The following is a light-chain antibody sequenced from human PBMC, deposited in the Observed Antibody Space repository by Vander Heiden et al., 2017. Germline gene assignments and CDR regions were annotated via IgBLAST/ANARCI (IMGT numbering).Light chain of an antibody. J-gene: IGLJ2*01. CDR3: QSADSSGTHVV. Sequence: SYELTQPPSVSVSPGQTARHTCSGDALPKEYIYWYKQRPGQAPALVIFKDSERPSGIPERFSGSHSGTIVTLTISGVQAEDEADYYCQSADSSGTHVVFGGGTRLTVL. V-gene: IGLV3-25*03. CDR1: ALPKEY. CDR2: KDS.